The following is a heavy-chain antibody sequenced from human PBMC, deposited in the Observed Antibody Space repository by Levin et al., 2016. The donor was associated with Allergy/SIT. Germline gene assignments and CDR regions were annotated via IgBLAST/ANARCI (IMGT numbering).Heavy chain of an antibody. D-gene: IGHD5-18*01. CDR3: ARTYTYGKHDAFEI. J-gene: IGHJ3*02. Sequence: GGSLRLSCAASGFTFSSYGMHWVRQAPGKGLEWVAVIWYDGSNKYYADSVKGRFTISRDNSKNTLYLQMNSLRAEDTAVYYCARTYTYGKHDAFEIWGQGTMVTVSS. CDR1: GFTFSSYG. V-gene: IGHV3-33*01. CDR2: IWYDGSNK.